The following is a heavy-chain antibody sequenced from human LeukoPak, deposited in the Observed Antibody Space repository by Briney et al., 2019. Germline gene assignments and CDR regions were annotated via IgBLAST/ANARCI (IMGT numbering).Heavy chain of an antibody. V-gene: IGHV3-23*01. Sequence: GGSLRLSCAASGFTFSNSAMSWVRQAPGKGLEWVSGISGSGGSTYSADSVKGRFTISRDNSKNTLYLQMNSLRAEDTAVYYCAKDRGYYDSSGYSYFDYWGQGTLVTVSS. CDR3: AKDRGYYDSSGYSYFDY. J-gene: IGHJ4*02. D-gene: IGHD3-22*01. CDR1: GFTFSNSA. CDR2: ISGSGGST.